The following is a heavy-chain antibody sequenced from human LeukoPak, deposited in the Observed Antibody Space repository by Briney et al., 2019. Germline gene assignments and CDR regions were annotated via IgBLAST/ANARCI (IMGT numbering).Heavy chain of an antibody. V-gene: IGHV3-23*01. CDR1: GFTFSSYA. CDR3: AKDFSDGSRNWGFDY. Sequence: GGSLRLSCAASGFTFSSYAMSWVRQAPGKGLEWVSGISGSGGSTYYADSVKGRFTISRDNSKNTLYLQMNSLRAEDTAVYYCAKDFSDGSRNWGFDYWGQGTPVTVSS. CDR2: ISGSGGST. D-gene: IGHD3-10*01. J-gene: IGHJ4*02.